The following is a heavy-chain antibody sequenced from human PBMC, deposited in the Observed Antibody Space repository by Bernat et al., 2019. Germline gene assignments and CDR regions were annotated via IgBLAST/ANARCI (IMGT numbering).Heavy chain of an antibody. V-gene: IGHV1-46*01. J-gene: IGHJ6*02. CDR3: ARSPRGQYGMDV. Sequence: QVQLVQSGAEVKKPGASVKVSCKASGYTFTSYYMHWVRQAPGQGLEWMGIINPSGGSTSYAQKCQGRVTMTRDTSTSTVYMELSSLGSEDTAVYYCARSPRGQYGMDVWGQGTTVTVSS. CDR1: GYTFTSYY. CDR2: INPSGGST.